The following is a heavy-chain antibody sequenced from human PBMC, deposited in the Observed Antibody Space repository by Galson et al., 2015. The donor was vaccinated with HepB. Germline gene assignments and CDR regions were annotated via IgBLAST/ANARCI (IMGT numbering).Heavy chain of an antibody. J-gene: IGHJ4*02. Sequence: SLRLSCAASGFTFGNYSTNWVRQAPGQGLEWVSYISSSSSTIYYADSVKGRFTISRDNAKNSLYMQMNSLRGEDTAVYYCARYGRFLEWQKNFGYWGQGTLVTVSS. V-gene: IGHV3-48*01. D-gene: IGHD3-3*01. CDR1: GFTFGNYS. CDR2: ISSSSSTI. CDR3: ARYGRFLEWQKNFGY.